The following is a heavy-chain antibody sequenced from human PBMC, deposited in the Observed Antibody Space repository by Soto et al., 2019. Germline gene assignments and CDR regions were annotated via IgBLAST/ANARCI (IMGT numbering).Heavy chain of an antibody. CDR1: GFTFSSYG. CDR2: IWYDGSNK. Sequence: PGESLKISCAASGFTFSSYGMHWVRQAPGKGLEWVAVIWYDGSNKYYADSVKGRFTTSRDNSKNTLYLQMNSLRAEDTAVYYCVRDGRLGYCSGGSCRDRHYYYYGMDVWGQGTTVTVSS. V-gene: IGHV3-33*01. CDR3: VRDGRLGYCSGGSCRDRHYYYYGMDV. J-gene: IGHJ6*02. D-gene: IGHD2-15*01.